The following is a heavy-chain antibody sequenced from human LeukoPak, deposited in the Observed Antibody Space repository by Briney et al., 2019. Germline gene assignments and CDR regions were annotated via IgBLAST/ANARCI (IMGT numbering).Heavy chain of an antibody. CDR3: AKDMRYSSSWYAGELDY. CDR1: GFTFSSYA. V-gene: IGHV3-23*01. Sequence: PGVSLRLSCAAAGFTFSSYAMSWVRQAPGEGLEWVSAISGSGGSTYYADSVKGRFTISRDNSKNTLYLQMNSLRAEDTAVYYCAKDMRYSSSWYAGELDYWGQGTLVTVSS. J-gene: IGHJ4*02. D-gene: IGHD6-13*01. CDR2: ISGSGGST.